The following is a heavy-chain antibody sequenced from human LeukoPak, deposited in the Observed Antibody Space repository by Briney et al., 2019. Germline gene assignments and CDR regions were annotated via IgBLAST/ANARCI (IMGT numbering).Heavy chain of an antibody. J-gene: IGHJ3*01. D-gene: IGHD5-24*01. Sequence: SETLSLTCSVSGGSMGHHWSWIRQSAGKGLEWIGYISHTGVTNCESSLKSRVSMSIDTPKNQLSFELTSVIAADTAVYYCAREKSPERKTWLQLGAFDVWGQGTVVTVSS. CDR3: AREKSPERKTWLQLGAFDV. CDR1: GGSMGHH. V-gene: IGHV4-59*11. CDR2: ISHTGVT.